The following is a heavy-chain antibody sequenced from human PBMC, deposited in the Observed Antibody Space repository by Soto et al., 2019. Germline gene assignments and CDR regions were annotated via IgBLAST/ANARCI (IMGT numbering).Heavy chain of an antibody. J-gene: IGHJ6*03. V-gene: IGHV3-7*01. CDR2: IKQDGSEK. CDR1: GFTLSDYW. D-gene: IGHD4-17*01. CDR3: ARHGDYVSMDV. Sequence: EVQLVESGGGLVQPGGSLRLSCAASGFTLSDYWMTWVRQAPGKGLEWVANIKQDGSEKYNVDSVKGRFTMSRDNAKNSLYLQMNSLRAEDTAVYYGARHGDYVSMDVWGKGTTVTVSS.